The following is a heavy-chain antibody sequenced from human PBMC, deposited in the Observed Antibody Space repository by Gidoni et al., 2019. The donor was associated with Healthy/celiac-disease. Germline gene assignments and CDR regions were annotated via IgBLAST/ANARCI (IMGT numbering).Heavy chain of an antibody. V-gene: IGHV1-46*01. CDR1: GYPFTSYY. CDR3: ARSRDGFDAFDI. Sequence: QVQLVQSRAEVKQPGASVQVSCKASGYPFTSYYMHWVRQPPGQGLEWMGIINPSGGSTSYAQKFQGRVTMTRDTSTSTVYMELSSLRSEDTAVYYCARSRDGFDAFDIWGQGTMVTVSS. CDR2: INPSGGST. J-gene: IGHJ3*02. D-gene: IGHD2-2*01.